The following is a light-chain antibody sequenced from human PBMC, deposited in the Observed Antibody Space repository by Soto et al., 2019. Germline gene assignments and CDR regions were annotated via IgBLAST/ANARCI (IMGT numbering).Light chain of an antibody. CDR2: DVT. V-gene: IGLV2-14*03. CDR3: CSYKSSSTLYV. CDR1: SSDIGAYNY. J-gene: IGLJ1*01. Sequence: QSALTQPASVSGSPGQSITISCTGTSSDIGAYNYVSWYQQHPGKAPKLIIYDVTNRTAGISSRFSASKSGNTASLTISVLQAEDEADYYCCSYKSSSTLYVFGTGTKLTVL.